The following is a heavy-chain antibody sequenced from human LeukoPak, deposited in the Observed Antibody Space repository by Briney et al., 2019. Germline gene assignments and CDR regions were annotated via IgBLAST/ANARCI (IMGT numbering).Heavy chain of an antibody. Sequence: PGGSLRLSCAASGFIFSSYGMHWVRQAPGKGLEGVAVISYDGSNKYYADSVKGRFTISRDNSKNTLYLQMNSLRAEDTAVYYGAKEMGVAAAGLDAFDIWGQGTMVTVSS. V-gene: IGHV3-30*18. CDR2: ISYDGSNK. D-gene: IGHD6-13*01. CDR3: AKEMGVAAAGLDAFDI. CDR1: GFIFSSYG. J-gene: IGHJ3*02.